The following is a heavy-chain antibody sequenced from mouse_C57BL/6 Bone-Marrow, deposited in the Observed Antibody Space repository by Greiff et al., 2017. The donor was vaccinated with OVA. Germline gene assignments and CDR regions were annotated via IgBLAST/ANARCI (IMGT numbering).Heavy chain of an antibody. V-gene: IGHV1-52*01. CDR1: GYTFTSYW. J-gene: IGHJ2*01. CDR3: ARWDGNPYFDY. CDR2: IDPSDSET. Sequence: QVQLQQPGAELVRPGSSVKLSCKASGYTFTSYWMHWVKQRPIQGLEWIGNIDPSDSETHYNQKFKDKATLTVDKSSSTAYIQLSSLTSEDSAVYYCARWDGNPYFDYWGQGTTLTVSS. D-gene: IGHD2-1*01.